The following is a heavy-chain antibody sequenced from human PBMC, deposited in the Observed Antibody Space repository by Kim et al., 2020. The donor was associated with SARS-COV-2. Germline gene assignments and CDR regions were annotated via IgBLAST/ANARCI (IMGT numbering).Heavy chain of an antibody. J-gene: IGHJ5*02. Sequence: ASVKVSCKASGYSFSDYFIHWVRQAPGQGLEWVGRINPKRGGSNSAEKFQDRVTMTTDTSISTVYMELSSLSSDDTAIYYCARERERSGYSSGPFNWFDPWGQGTLVTVSS. D-gene: IGHD5-18*01. CDR1: GYSFSDYF. V-gene: IGHV1-2*06. CDR3: ARERERSGYSSGPFNWFDP. CDR2: INPKRGGS.